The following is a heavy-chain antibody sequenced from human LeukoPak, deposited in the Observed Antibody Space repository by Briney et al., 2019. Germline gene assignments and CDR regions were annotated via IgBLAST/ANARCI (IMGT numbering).Heavy chain of an antibody. Sequence: GASVKVSCKASGGTFSSYAISWVRQAPGQGLEWMGRIIPIFGTANYAQKFQGRVTITADESTSTAYMELSSLRSEDTAVYYCAIEWSSNGFDPWGQGTLVTVSS. D-gene: IGHD3-3*01. CDR1: GGTFSSYA. V-gene: IGHV1-69*13. CDR3: AIEWSSNGFDP. J-gene: IGHJ5*02. CDR2: IIPIFGTA.